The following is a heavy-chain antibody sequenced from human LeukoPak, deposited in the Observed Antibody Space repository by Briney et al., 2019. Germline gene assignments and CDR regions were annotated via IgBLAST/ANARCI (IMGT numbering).Heavy chain of an antibody. J-gene: IGHJ3*02. Sequence: PGGSLRLSCAASGFTFSSYAMSWVRQAPGKGLEWVSAISGSGGSTYYADSVKGRFTISRDNSKNTLYLQMNSLRAEDTAVYYCANSMFGAAAGPNDAFDIWGQGTMVTVSS. CDR2: ISGSGGST. V-gene: IGHV3-23*01. D-gene: IGHD6-13*01. CDR1: GFTFSSYA. CDR3: ANSMFGAAAGPNDAFDI.